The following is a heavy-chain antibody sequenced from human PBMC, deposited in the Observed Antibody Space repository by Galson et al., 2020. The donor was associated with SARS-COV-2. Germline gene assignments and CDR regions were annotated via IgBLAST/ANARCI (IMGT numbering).Heavy chain of an antibody. CDR3: ARIGYCSSTSCYAEPYYMDV. Sequence: ASVKVSCKASGYTFTSYAMNWVRQAPGQGLEWMGWINTNTGNPTYAQGFTGRFVFSLDTSVSTAYLQISSLKAEDTAVYYCARIGYCSSTSCYAEPYYMDVWGKGTTVTVSS. CDR2: INTNTGNP. J-gene: IGHJ6*03. V-gene: IGHV7-4-1*02. CDR1: GYTFTSYA. D-gene: IGHD2-2*01.